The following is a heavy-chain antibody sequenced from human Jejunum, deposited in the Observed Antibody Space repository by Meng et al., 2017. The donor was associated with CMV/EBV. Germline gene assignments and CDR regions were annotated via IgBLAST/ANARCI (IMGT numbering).Heavy chain of an antibody. J-gene: IGHJ4*02. D-gene: IGHD7-27*01. CDR3: ARGPWGFDL. CDR1: GFTFRTYA. CDR2: ISGSGSST. Sequence: LSCAVSGFTFRTYAMRWARQAPGKGLEWVSTISGSGSSTYYAQKFQGRVIMTSDTSISTVYMELSRLTFDDTAVYYCARGPWGFDLWGQGTLVTVSS. V-gene: IGHV3-23*01.